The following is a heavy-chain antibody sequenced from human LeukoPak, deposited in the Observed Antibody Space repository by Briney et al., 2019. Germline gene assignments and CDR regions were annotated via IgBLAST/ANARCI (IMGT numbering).Heavy chain of an antibody. CDR1: GFTFSSYG. CDR3: ACGELLLFGY. D-gene: IGHD3-10*01. Sequence: GGSLRLSCAAPGFTFSSYGMHWVRQAPGKGLEWVAVIWYGGSNKYYADSVKGRFTISRDNSENTLYVQMNSLRVEDTAVYYCACGELLLFGYWGQGKLVTVSS. V-gene: IGHV3-33*03. J-gene: IGHJ4*02. CDR2: IWYGGSNK.